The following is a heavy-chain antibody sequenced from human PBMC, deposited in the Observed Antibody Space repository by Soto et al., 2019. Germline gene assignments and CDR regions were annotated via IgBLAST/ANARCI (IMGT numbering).Heavy chain of an antibody. CDR2: IIPILGIA. V-gene: IGHV1-69*08. Sequence: QVQLVQSGAEVKKPGSSVKVSCKASGGTFSSYTISWVRQAPGQGLEWMGRIIPILGIANYAQKFQGRVTITADKSTSTAYMELSSLRSEDTAVYYCAREFMVRGVIIVDYWGQGTLVTVSS. J-gene: IGHJ4*02. D-gene: IGHD3-10*01. CDR3: AREFMVRGVIIVDY. CDR1: GGTFSSYT.